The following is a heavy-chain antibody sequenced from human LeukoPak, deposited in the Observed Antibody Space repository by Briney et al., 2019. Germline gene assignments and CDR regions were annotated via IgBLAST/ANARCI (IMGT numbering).Heavy chain of an antibody. V-gene: IGHV1-2*02. CDR1: GYTFTGYY. J-gene: IGHJ2*01. Sequence: ASVKVSCKASGYTFTGYYMHWGRQAPGQGLEWMGWINSNSGDTNYAQKFQGRVTMTRDTSISTAYMELSRLRSDDTAVYYCAREPHYDLLTGYALGYLDLWGRGTLLTVSS. CDR2: INSNSGDT. D-gene: IGHD3-9*01. CDR3: AREPHYDLLTGYALGYLDL.